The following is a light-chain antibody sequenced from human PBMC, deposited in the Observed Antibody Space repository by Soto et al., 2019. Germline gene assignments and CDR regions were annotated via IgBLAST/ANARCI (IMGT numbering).Light chain of an antibody. CDR1: SSDVGAYKY. V-gene: IGLV2-14*03. J-gene: IGLJ1*01. Sequence: QSALTQPASVSGSPGQSITISCTGTSSDVGAYKYVSWYQQHPGKAPKLIIYGVSNRPSGVSNRFSGSKSGNTAFLTISGLQPEHEADYYCSSFTGTTTLDVFGTGTKLTVL. CDR2: GVS. CDR3: SSFTGTTTLDV.